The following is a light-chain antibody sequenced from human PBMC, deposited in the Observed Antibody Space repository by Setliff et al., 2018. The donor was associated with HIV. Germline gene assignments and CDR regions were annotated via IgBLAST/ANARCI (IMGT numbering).Light chain of an antibody. V-gene: IGLV2-23*01. Sequence: ALTQPASVSGSPGQSITISCTGTSGDVGRYNLVSWYQQQPGKPPKLMIYQATKRPSGVSNRFPGSKSGNTASLTISGLQAEDEADYYCCSNTGSNTYVFGSGTKVTVL. CDR1: SGDVGRYNL. CDR2: QAT. CDR3: CSNTGSNTYV. J-gene: IGLJ1*01.